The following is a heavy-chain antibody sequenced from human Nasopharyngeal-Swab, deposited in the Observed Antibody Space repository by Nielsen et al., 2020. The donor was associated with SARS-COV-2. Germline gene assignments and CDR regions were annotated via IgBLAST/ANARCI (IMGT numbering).Heavy chain of an antibody. J-gene: IGHJ4*02. CDR3: ARDREAARWPFDY. D-gene: IGHD6-6*01. CDR2: TYYRSKWYN. V-gene: IGHV6-1*01. CDR1: GDSVSSNSAA. Sequence: SQTLSLTCAISGDSVSSNSAAWNWLRQSPSRGLEWLGRTYYRSKWYNDYAVSVKSRITINPDTYKNQFSLQLNSVTPEDTAVYYCARDREAARWPFDYWGQGTLVTVSS.